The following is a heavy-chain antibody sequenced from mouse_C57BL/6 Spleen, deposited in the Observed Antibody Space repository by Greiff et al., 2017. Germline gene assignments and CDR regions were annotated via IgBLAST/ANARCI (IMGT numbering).Heavy chain of an antibody. CDR1: GYTFTSYW. CDR3: ARRGNEGFAY. Sequence: VKVVESVAELVRPGTSVKLSCKASGYTFTSYWMHWVKQRPGQGLEWIGVIDPSDSYTNYNQKFKGKATLTVDTSSSTAYMQLSSLTSEDSAVYYCARRGNEGFAYWGQGTLVTVSA. J-gene: IGHJ3*01. D-gene: IGHD2-1*01. V-gene: IGHV1-59*01. CDR2: IDPSDSYT.